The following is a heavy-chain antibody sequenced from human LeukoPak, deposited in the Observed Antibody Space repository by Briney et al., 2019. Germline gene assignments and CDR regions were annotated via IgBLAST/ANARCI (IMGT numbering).Heavy chain of an antibody. CDR3: ARLDASLAHLSGSFPDY. Sequence: SETLSLTCTVSGGSITNSDYFWGWIRQPPGKGLEWMGNVDYSGRPHRDPSLMGRVTINADRSRNQFSLNLSSVTAADTAVYFCARLDASLAHLSGSFPDYWGQGALVTVSS. V-gene: IGHV4-39*01. J-gene: IGHJ4*02. D-gene: IGHD3-10*01. CDR1: GGSITNSDYF. CDR2: VDYSGRP.